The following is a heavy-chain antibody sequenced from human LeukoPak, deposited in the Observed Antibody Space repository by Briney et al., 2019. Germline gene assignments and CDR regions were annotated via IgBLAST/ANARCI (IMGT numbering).Heavy chain of an antibody. Sequence: GGSLRLSCAASGVTFDDYAMYWVRQAPGKGLEWVSGISWNSGSTGYADSVKGRFTISRDNSKSTLYIQMNSLRAEDTAVYYCARAKPKNMVRGLIMRRESRYYFDYWGQGTLVTVSS. CDR3: ARAKPKNMVRGLIMRRESRYYFDY. D-gene: IGHD3-10*01. V-gene: IGHV3-9*01. CDR2: ISWNSGST. CDR1: GVTFDDYA. J-gene: IGHJ4*02.